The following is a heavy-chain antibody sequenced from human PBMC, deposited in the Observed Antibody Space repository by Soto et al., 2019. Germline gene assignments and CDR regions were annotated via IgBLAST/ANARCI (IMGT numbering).Heavy chain of an antibody. CDR2: IYYSGST. Sequence: SETLSLTCTVSGGSISSSSYYWGWIRQPPGKGLEWIGSIYYSGSTYYNPSLKSRVTISVDTSKNQFSLKLSSVTAADTAVYYCARHIPAGYSSSWYGGYYFDYWGQGTLVTVSS. J-gene: IGHJ4*02. CDR1: GGSISSSSYY. V-gene: IGHV4-39*01. CDR3: ARHIPAGYSSSWYGGYYFDY. D-gene: IGHD6-13*01.